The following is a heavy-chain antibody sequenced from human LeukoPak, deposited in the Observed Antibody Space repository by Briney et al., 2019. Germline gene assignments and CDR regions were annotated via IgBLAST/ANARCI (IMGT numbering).Heavy chain of an antibody. CDR2: VFYSGRT. D-gene: IGHD2-8*01. J-gene: IGHJ5*02. CDR1: GGSISSGNYY. Sequence: ASETLSLTCNVSGGSISSGNYYWNWIRQHPGKGLEWIGYVFYSGRTDYNPSLKSRIAISLDTSKNQFSLNLSSVTAADTAVYYCARPSHGLNWFNPWGQGTLVTVSS. CDR3: ARPSHGLNWFNP. V-gene: IGHV4-31*03.